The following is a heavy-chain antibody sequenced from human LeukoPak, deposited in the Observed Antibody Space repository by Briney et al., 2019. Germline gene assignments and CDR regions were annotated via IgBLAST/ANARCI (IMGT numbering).Heavy chain of an antibody. CDR2: IYYSGST. D-gene: IGHD3-22*01. Sequence: SETLSLTCTVSGGSVSSGSYYWSWIRQPPGKGLEWIGYIYYSGSTNYNPSLKSRVTISVDTSKNQFSLKLSSVTAADTAVYYCARESYYYDSSGSTSLFDYWGQGTLVTVSS. J-gene: IGHJ4*02. CDR1: GGSVSSGSYY. V-gene: IGHV4-61*01. CDR3: ARESYYYDSSGSTSLFDY.